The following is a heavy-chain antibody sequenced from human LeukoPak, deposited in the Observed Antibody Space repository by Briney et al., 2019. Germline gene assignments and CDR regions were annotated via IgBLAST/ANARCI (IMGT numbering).Heavy chain of an antibody. CDR2: ISPSGGST. CDR1: GYTFTGYW. D-gene: IGHD3-9*01. V-gene: IGHV1-46*01. CDR3: ARVNDILTGYSGFDY. Sequence: ASVKVSCKAFGYTFTGYWMHWVRQAPGQGPEWMGVISPSGGSTIYAQKFKGRVTLTRDMSTSTDYLELSSLRSEDTAVYYCARVNDILTGYSGFDYWGQGTLVTVSS. J-gene: IGHJ4*02.